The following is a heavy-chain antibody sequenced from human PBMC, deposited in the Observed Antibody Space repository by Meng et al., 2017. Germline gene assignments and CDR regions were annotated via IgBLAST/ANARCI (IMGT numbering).Heavy chain of an antibody. CDR2: IDPRSGDT. CDR3: VRDEDISAAGKLFGDY. V-gene: IGHV1-2*06. D-gene: IGHD6-13*01. CDR1: GYTFTAYW. Sequence: QVQLVQSVAEVKNPGASVKVSCKPSGYTFTAYWLHWVRQAPGQGLDWMGRIDPRSGDTQYAQKFQGRVTMTRDTSISTTYMELSRLRSDDTAVYYCVRDEDISAAGKLFGDYWGQGTLVTVSS. J-gene: IGHJ4*02.